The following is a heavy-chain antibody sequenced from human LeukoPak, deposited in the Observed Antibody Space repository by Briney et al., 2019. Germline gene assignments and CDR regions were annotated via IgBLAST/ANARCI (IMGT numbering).Heavy chain of an antibody. Sequence: GGSLRLSCSASGFTFSSYAMNWVRQAPGKGLEYVSAISSNGVTTFYADSVKGRFTISRDNSKNTLFLQMSSLRAEDTAVYYCVKGTGGYYYTMDVWGQGTTVTVSS. J-gene: IGHJ6*02. CDR3: VKGTGGYYYTMDV. V-gene: IGHV3-64D*09. D-gene: IGHD1/OR15-1a*01. CDR1: GFTFSSYA. CDR2: ISSNGVTT.